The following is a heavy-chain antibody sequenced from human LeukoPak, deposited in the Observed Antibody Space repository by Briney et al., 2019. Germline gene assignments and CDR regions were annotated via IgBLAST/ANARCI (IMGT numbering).Heavy chain of an antibody. Sequence: ASVKVSCKASGYTFTGYYMDWVRQAPGQGLEWMGWINPNSGGTNYAQKFQGRVTMTRDTSISTAYMELSRLRSDDTAVYYCARGSKPRIAAAAPYWGQGTLVTVSS. V-gene: IGHV1-2*02. CDR1: GYTFTGYY. CDR3: ARGSKPRIAAAAPY. D-gene: IGHD6-13*01. J-gene: IGHJ4*02. CDR2: INPNSGGT.